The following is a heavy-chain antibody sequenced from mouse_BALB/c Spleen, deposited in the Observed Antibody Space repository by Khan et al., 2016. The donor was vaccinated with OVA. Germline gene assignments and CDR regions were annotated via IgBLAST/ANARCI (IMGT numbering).Heavy chain of an antibody. CDR2: ISYSGNT. J-gene: IGHJ2*01. CDR3: ARIYGGNFDY. Sequence: EVQLQESGPGLVKPSQSLSLTCTVSGFSFTSDCAWYWIRPFPGNILELRCFISYSGNTKFNPSLKSRVSISRDTSKNPFFLQLNSVTIEDTATYYCARIYGGNFDYWGQGTTLTVSS. V-gene: IGHV3-2*02. CDR1: GFSFTSDCA. D-gene: IGHD1-1*02.